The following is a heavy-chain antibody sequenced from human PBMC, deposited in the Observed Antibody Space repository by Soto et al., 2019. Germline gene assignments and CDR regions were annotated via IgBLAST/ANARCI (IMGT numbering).Heavy chain of an antibody. J-gene: IGHJ6*02. CDR2: ISYDGDNK. Sequence: QVQLVESGGGVVQPGRSLRLSCPASGFTFSYHALNWVRQAPGKRLEWVAVISYDGDNKYIAESVKGRFTISRDNSKNTVSMQMNSLRTEDTAMYFCARGTTTSAFSAMDVWGQGTTVTVSS. CDR3: ARGTTTSAFSAMDV. CDR1: GFTFSYHA. D-gene: IGHD1-1*01. V-gene: IGHV3-30-3*01.